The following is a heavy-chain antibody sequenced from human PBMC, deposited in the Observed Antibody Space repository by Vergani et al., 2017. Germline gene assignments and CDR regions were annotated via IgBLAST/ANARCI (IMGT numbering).Heavy chain of an antibody. V-gene: IGHV3-23*01. CDR1: GFTFSSYA. CDR3: AKDRYNWPRPYYFDY. J-gene: IGHJ4*02. CDR2: ISGSGGST. Sequence: EVQLLESGGGLVQPGGSLRLSCAASGFTFSSYAMSWVRQAPGKGLEWVSAISGSGGSTYYADSVKGRFTISRDNSKHTLYLQMNSLRSEDTAVYYCAKDRYNWPRPYYFDYWGQGTLVTVSS. D-gene: IGHD1-1*01.